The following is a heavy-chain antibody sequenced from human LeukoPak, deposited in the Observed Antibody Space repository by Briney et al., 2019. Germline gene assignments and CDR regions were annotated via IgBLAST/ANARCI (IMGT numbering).Heavy chain of an antibody. CDR2: IYYSGST. J-gene: IGHJ4*02. D-gene: IGHD3-9*01. Sequence: SETLSLTCTVSGGSISSSSYYWGWIRQPPGKGLEWIGSIYYSGSTYYNPSLKSRVTISVDTSKNQFSLKLSSVTAADTAVYYCARGPAYYDILTGYYFGSYFDYWGQGTLVTVSS. CDR3: ARGPAYYDILTGYYFGSYFDY. V-gene: IGHV4-39*01. CDR1: GGSISSSSYY.